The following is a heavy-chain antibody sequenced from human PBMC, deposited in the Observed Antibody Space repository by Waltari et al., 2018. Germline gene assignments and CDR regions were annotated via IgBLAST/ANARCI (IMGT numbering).Heavy chain of an antibody. V-gene: IGHV4-31*03. Sequence: QVQLQESGPGLVKPSQTLSLTCTVSGGSISSGGYYWSWIRQHPGKGLEWIGYIYYSGSTYYNPALKSRVTISVDTSKNQFSLKLSSVTAADTAVYYCARSGYSGYDDVYWGQGTLDTVSS. CDR1: GGSISSGGYY. CDR2: IYYSGST. J-gene: IGHJ4*02. CDR3: ARSGYSGYDDVY. D-gene: IGHD5-12*01.